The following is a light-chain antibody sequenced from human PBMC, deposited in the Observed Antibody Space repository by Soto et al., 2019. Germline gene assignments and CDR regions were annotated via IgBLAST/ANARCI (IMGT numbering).Light chain of an antibody. V-gene: IGKV1-5*01. Sequence: DIQLTQSPATLSASLGDRFSVTCRASQSISNWLAWYQQTPGKAPKLLIYDASSLESGVPLRFSGSGSGTDFTLTISRLETEDFAVFYCQQYGTSEIIFGQGTRLEI. J-gene: IGKJ5*01. CDR3: QQYGTSEII. CDR2: DAS. CDR1: QSISNW.